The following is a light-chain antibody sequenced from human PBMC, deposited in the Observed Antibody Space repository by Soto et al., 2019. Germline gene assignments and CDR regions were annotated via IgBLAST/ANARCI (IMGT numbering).Light chain of an antibody. CDR1: SSKLGAGYD. CDR3: QAYDYSLTASV. J-gene: IGLJ3*02. Sequence: QSVLTQPPSVSGSPGQSVTRSCTGNSSKLGAGYDVHWYQQLPGAAPKLVIFGNRNRPSGVPERFSGSKSGTSASLAITGLQAEDGADYYCQAYDYSLTASVFGGGTKVTVL. CDR2: GNR. V-gene: IGLV1-40*01.